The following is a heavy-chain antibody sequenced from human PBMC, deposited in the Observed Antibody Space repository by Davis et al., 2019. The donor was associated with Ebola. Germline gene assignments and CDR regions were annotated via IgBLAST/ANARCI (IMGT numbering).Heavy chain of an antibody. CDR1: GGTFSSYA. J-gene: IGHJ6*04. CDR3: ARDLGVVVVAANFYYYYGMDV. V-gene: IGHV1-69*13. D-gene: IGHD2-15*01. Sequence: SVKVSCKASGGTFSSYAISWVRQAPGQGLEWMGGIIPIFGTANYAQKFQGRVTITADESTSTAYMELSSLRSDDTAVYYCARDLGVVVVAANFYYYYGMDVWGKGTTVTVSS. CDR2: IIPIFGTA.